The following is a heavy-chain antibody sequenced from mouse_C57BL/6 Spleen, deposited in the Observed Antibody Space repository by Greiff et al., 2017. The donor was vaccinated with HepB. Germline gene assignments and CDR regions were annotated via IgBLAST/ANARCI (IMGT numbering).Heavy chain of an antibody. CDR3: AVDGSSSYWYFDV. V-gene: IGHV1-64*01. Sequence: QVQLQQPGAELVKPGASVKLSCKASGYTFTSYWMHWVKQRPGQGLEWIGMIHPNSGSTNYNEKFKSKATLTVDKSSSTAYMQLSSLTSEDSAVYYGAVDGSSSYWYFDVWGTGTTVTVSS. J-gene: IGHJ1*03. CDR1: GYTFTSYW. D-gene: IGHD1-1*01. CDR2: IHPNSGST.